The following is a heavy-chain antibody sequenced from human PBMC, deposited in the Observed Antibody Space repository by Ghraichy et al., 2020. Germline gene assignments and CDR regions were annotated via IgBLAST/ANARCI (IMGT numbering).Heavy chain of an antibody. Sequence: GESLNISCAASGFTFSSYAMSWVRQAPGKGLEWVSAISGSGGSTYYADSVKGRFTISRDNSKNTLYLQMNSLRAEDTAVYYCARPIIAAAGTHAFDIWGQGTMVTVSS. CDR2: ISGSGGST. V-gene: IGHV3-23*01. D-gene: IGHD6-13*01. CDR3: ARPIIAAAGTHAFDI. J-gene: IGHJ3*02. CDR1: GFTFSSYA.